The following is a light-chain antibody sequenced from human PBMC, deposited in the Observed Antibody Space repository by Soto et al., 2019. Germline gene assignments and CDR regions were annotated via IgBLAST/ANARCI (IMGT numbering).Light chain of an antibody. CDR1: QSVSSSY. V-gene: IGKV3-20*01. J-gene: IGKJ1*01. CDR2: GAS. CDR3: HQYDNSPWT. Sequence: EIVLTQSPGTLSLSPGEGATLSCRASQSVSSSYLAWYQQKPGQAPRLLIYGASSRATGIPDRFSGGGSGTDFTLTISRLEPEDFEVYYCHQYDNSPWTFGQGTKVEIK.